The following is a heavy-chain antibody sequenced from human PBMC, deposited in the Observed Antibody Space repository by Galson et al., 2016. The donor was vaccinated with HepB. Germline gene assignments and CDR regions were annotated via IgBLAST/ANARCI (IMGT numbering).Heavy chain of an antibody. CDR3: AKDTSGYYRPFEY. D-gene: IGHD3-22*01. CDR1: GFSFSGYA. CDR2: VSGSGSHT. V-gene: IGHV3-23*01. J-gene: IGHJ4*02. Sequence: SLRLSCAASGFSFSGYAMSWVRQAPGKGLESVSSVSGSGSHTYIANAVKGRFTISRDNSKNTLDLKMNSLRAEDTAVYYCAKDTSGYYRPFEYWGQGTLVTVSS.